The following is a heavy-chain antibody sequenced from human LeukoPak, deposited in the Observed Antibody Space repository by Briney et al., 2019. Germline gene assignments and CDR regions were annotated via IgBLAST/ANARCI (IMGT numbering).Heavy chain of an antibody. V-gene: IGHV4-30-2*01. D-gene: IGHD2-21*02. CDR3: ARGWGRYGNWSDP. CDR1: GGSISSGGYS. CDR2: IYHSGST. J-gene: IGHJ5*02. Sequence: SQTLSLTRAVSGGSISSGGYSWSWIRQPPGTGLEWIGYIYHSGSTYYNPSLKSRVTISVDRSKNQFSLKLSSVTAADTAVYYCARGWGRYGNWSDPWGQGTLVTVSS.